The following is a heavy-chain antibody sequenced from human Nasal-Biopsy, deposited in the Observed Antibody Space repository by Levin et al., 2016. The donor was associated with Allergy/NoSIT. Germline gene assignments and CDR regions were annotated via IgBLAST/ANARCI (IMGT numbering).Heavy chain of an antibody. CDR3: ARIGPGKFFGPIDY. J-gene: IGHJ4*02. D-gene: IGHD1-1*01. V-gene: IGHV3-33*01. CDR2: IWHDGSNK. CDR1: GFTFRSFG. Sequence: GESLKISCAASGFTFRSFGIHWVRQAPGKGLEWVAVIWHDGSNKYYADSVKGRFTISRDNSKNTLYLQMNSLRVEDTAVYYCARIGPGKFFGPIDYWGQGTLVTVSS.